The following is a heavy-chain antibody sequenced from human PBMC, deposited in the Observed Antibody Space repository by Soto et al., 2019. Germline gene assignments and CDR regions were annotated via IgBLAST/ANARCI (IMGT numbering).Heavy chain of an antibody. J-gene: IGHJ4*02. Sequence: LLPLPLPWTVSGGSISSGGYYLSWIRHLPGKGLEWIGYIYDTESAYYNPSLKSRVSISMDTSENHFAMRLTSVTAADSAVYYCARASSSSSAADYWGQGLQVTSPQ. V-gene: IGHV4-31*02. CDR1: GGSISSGGYY. CDR3: ARASSSSSAADY. D-gene: IGHD6-6*01. CDR2: IYDTESA.